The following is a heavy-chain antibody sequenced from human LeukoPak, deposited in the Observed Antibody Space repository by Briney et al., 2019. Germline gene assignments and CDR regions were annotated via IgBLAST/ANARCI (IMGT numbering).Heavy chain of an antibody. CDR1: GDSVSSNSAT. V-gene: IGHV6-1*01. CDR3: ARDTVAGNYLEY. J-gene: IGHJ4*02. CDR2: TYYRSKWFY. Sequence: SQTLSLTCAISGDSVSSNSATWSWIRQSPSGGLEWLGRTYYRSKWFYEYAVSVNSRITVNPDTSKNLFSLQLKSVTPEDTAVYYCARDTVAGNYLEYWGQGTLVTVSS. D-gene: IGHD6-19*01.